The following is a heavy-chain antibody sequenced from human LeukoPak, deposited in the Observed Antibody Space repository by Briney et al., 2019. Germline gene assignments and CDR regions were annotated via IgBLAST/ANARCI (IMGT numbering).Heavy chain of an antibody. CDR1: GFTFTSYA. CDR2: IDSRGGTT. CDR3: AKESMWTTVTHELDY. V-gene: IGHV3-23*01. D-gene: IGHD4-17*01. J-gene: IGHJ4*02. Sequence: GGSLRLSCAVSGFTFTSYAMSWVRQAPGKGLEWVASIDSRGGTTYYADSMRGRFTISRDNSKNTLSLQMNSLRVEDTAVYYCAKESMWTTVTHELDYWGQGTLVTVSS.